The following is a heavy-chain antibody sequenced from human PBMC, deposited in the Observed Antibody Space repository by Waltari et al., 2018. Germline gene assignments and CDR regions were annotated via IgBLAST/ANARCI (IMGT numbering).Heavy chain of an antibody. CDR3: AKDEGANF. J-gene: IGHJ4*02. CDR2: ISNDGSNK. D-gene: IGHD1-26*01. V-gene: IGHV3-30*18. Sequence: QVQLVESGGGVVQPGRSLRLSCAASGFTFSSYGMHWVRQAPGKGLEWVAVISNDGSNKYYADSVKGRFTISRDNSKNTLYLQMNSLRAEDTAVYYCAKDEGANFWGQGTLVTVSS. CDR1: GFTFSSYG.